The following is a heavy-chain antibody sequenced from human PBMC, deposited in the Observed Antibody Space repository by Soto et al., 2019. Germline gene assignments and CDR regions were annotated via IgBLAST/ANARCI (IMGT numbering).Heavy chain of an antibody. CDR2: TYYSSKWYT. Sequence: SQTLSLTCSISRDSVSSDSAACNWIRQSPSRGLELLVRTYYSSKWYTDYAVFMKSRMSINPDTSKKQFSLELKSMTLEDTAVYFCATGGRPGRNYSSRWYWFDHWGQGTKVTVSS. D-gene: IGHD6-13*01. V-gene: IGHV6-1*01. CDR3: ATGGRPGRNYSSRWYWFDH. CDR1: RDSVSSDSAA. J-gene: IGHJ5*02.